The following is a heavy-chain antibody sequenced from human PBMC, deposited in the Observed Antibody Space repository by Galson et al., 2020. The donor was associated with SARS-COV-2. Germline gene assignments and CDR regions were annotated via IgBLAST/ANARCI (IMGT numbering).Heavy chain of an antibody. CDR3: ATERALSGVAWGFVDY. V-gene: IGHV1-2*02. Sequence: ASVKVSCKASGYTFTDYYMHWLRQAPGQGLEWMGWINPKSGGTNYAPTFLGRVTMTRDTSISTAYMELIRLTSDDAAVYYCATERALSGVAWGFVDYWGQGTVVTVSS. CDR2: INPKSGGT. J-gene: IGHJ4*02. CDR1: GYTFTDYY. D-gene: IGHD1-26*01.